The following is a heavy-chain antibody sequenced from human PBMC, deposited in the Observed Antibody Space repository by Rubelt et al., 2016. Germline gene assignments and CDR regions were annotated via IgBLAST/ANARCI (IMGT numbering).Heavy chain of an antibody. CDR3: ARGGRMIVVVITKLNWFDP. Sequence: KGLEWIGEINHSGSTNYNPSLKSRVTISVDTSKNQFSLKLSSVTAADTAVYYCARGGRMIVVVITKLNWFDPWGQGTLVTVSS. D-gene: IGHD3-22*01. V-gene: IGHV4-34*01. J-gene: IGHJ5*02. CDR2: INHSGST.